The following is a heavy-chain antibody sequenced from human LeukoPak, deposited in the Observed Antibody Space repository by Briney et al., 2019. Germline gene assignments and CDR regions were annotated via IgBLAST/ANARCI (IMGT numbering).Heavy chain of an antibody. D-gene: IGHD3-10*01. CDR1: GGSISSYY. CDR2: IYYSGST. CDR3: ARVVRFGELLPDY. V-gene: IGHV4-59*01. J-gene: IGHJ4*02. Sequence: SQTLSLTCTVSGGSISSYYWSWIRQPPGKGLEWIGYIYYSGSTNYNPSLKSRVTISVDTSKNQFSLKLSSVTAADTAVYYCARVVRFGELLPDYWGQGTLVTVSS.